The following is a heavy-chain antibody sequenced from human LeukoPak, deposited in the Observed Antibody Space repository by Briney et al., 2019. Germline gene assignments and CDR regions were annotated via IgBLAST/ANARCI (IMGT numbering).Heavy chain of an antibody. D-gene: IGHD3-3*01. CDR3: ARDLDRFFDY. J-gene: IGHJ4*02. CDR1: GFTFSSYS. V-gene: IGHV3-30*04. Sequence: GGSLRLSCAASGFTFSSYSMHWVRQAPGKGLEWVAFISYDGSYNDYADSVKGRFTISRDNSKNTLYLQMNSLRTEDTAVYYCARDLDRFFDYWGQGTLVIVSS. CDR2: ISYDGSYN.